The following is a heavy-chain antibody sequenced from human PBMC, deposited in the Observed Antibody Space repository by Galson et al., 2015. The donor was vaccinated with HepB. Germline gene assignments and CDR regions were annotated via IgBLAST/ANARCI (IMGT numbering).Heavy chain of an antibody. CDR2: INSDGSST. J-gene: IGHJ6*02. V-gene: IGHV3-74*01. CDR3: AARLLHSGGMDV. Sequence: SLRLSCADSGFTFGSSRMNWVRQAPGKGLGWVSRINSDGSSTSYAGSVKGRFTISRDNAKNTLYLQMNSLRAEDTAVYYCAARLLHSGGMDVWGQGTTVTVSS. CDR1: GFTFGSSR. D-gene: IGHD3-10*01.